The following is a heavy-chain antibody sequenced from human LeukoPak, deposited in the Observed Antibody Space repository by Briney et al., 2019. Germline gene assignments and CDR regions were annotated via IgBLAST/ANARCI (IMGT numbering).Heavy chain of an antibody. V-gene: IGHV3-74*01. Sequence: PGRSLRLSCAASGFTFSSYWMHWVRQAPGKGLVWVSRINTDGSSTSYADSVKGRFTISRDNAKHTLYLQMNSLRAEDTAVYYCARESSVGAHKAFDYWGQGTLVTVSS. CDR1: GFTFSSYW. D-gene: IGHD1-26*01. J-gene: IGHJ4*02. CDR2: INTDGSST. CDR3: ARESSVGAHKAFDY.